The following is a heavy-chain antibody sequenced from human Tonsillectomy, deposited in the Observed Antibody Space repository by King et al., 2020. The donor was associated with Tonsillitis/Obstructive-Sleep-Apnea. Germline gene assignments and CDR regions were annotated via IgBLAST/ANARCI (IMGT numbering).Heavy chain of an antibody. V-gene: IGHV1-18*01. J-gene: IGHJ6*03. Sequence: QLVQSGDEVKKPGASVKVSCEASGYTFTNYGISWVRQAPGQGLEWMGWNSAYNGNTKYAQKLQDRVTMTKDTDTSTAYMELRSLRSDDTAVYYCARADLQYYYYYYMDVWGKGTTVTVSS. CDR1: GYTFTNYG. CDR2: NSAYNGNT. CDR3: ARADLQYYYYYYMDV.